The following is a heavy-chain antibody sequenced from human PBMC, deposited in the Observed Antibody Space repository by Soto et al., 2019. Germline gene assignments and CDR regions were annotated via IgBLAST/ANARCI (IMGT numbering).Heavy chain of an antibody. V-gene: IGHV5-10-1*01. J-gene: IGHJ4*02. CDR3: ARHRGDCGTSVDFDY. D-gene: IGHD2-21*02. Sequence: GESLKISCKGSGYSFTSYWISWVRQMPGKGLEWMGRIDPSDSYTNYSPSFQGHVTISADKSISTAYLQWSSLKASDTAMYYCARHRGDCGTSVDFDYWGQGTLVTVSS. CDR1: GYSFTSYW. CDR2: IDPSDSYT.